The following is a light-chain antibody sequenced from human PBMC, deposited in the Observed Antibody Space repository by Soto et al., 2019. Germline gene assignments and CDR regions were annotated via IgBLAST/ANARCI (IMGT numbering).Light chain of an antibody. J-gene: IGKJ2*01. V-gene: IGKV3-20*01. CDR1: QSVSSSY. CDR3: QQYGSSPPYT. Sequence: EIVLTQSPGTLSLSPGERATLSCRASQSVSSSYLAWYQQKPGQAPRPLIYGASSRATGIPDRFSGSGCGTDFTLTISRREPEDFAVYYCQQYGSSPPYTFGQGTKLEIK. CDR2: GAS.